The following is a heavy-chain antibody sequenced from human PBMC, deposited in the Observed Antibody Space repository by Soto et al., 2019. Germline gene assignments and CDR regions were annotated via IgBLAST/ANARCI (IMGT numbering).Heavy chain of an antibody. V-gene: IGHV3-15*07. CDR1: GLTLSHAW. J-gene: IGHJ4*02. Sequence: EVQLVDSGGGFVEPGGSLRLSCVGSGLTLSHAWMTWVRQAPGKALEWVGRIKTKGEGGTMDYAAPVKGRFSVSRDDSETTFYLHMSSLHSEDTAMYYCGAYLPGVRTNWGFDYWGQGTLVTVSS. CDR2: IKTKGEGGTM. CDR3: GAYLPGVRTNWGFDY. D-gene: IGHD7-27*01.